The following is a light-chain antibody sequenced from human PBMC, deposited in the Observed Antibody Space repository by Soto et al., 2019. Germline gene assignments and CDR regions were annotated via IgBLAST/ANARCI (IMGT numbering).Light chain of an antibody. CDR3: QNYYSALWT. CDR1: QGITNY. CDR2: SAS. Sequence: DIQVTQSPSSLSTSVGDTVTITCRASQGITNYLAWYQLKPGKVPKLLIYSASTLQLGVPSRFSGSGSGTDFTLTISSRQPEDVATYYCQNYYSALWTFGQGTKVEIK. V-gene: IGKV1-27*01. J-gene: IGKJ1*01.